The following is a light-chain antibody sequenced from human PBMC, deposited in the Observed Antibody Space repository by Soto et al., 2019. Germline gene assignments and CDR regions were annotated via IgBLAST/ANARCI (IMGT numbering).Light chain of an antibody. CDR3: QVWDGSSDHVV. Sequence: SSELAQAPSVSVAPGQTARLTCGGNNIASKSVHWYQQKPGQAPVLVVYDDDDRPSGIPARFSGSNSGNTATLTIRRVEAGDEADYYCQVWDGSSDHVVFGGGTKVTVL. J-gene: IGLJ3*02. V-gene: IGLV3-21*02. CDR1: NIASKS. CDR2: DDD.